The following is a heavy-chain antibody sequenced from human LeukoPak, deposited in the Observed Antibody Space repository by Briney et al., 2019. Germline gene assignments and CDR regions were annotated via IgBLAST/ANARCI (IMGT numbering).Heavy chain of an antibody. CDR2: IKQDGSEK. D-gene: IGHD3-3*01. J-gene: IGHJ6*03. V-gene: IGHV3-7*01. CDR1: GFIFRDYP. CDR3: AKDHIRFSFYYYMDV. Sequence: GGSLRLSCVGSGFIFRDYPMIWMRQAPGKGLEWVANIKQDGSEKYYVDSVKGRFTISRDNAKNSLYLQMNSLRAEDTAMYYCAKDHIRFSFYYYMDVWGKGTTVTVSS.